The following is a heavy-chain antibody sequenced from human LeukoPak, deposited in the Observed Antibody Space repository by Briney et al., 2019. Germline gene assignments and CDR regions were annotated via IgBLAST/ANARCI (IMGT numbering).Heavy chain of an antibody. CDR2: ISYDGSNK. CDR1: GFTFSSHG. CDR3: AKGFYYDSSGYYYGGAFDI. D-gene: IGHD3-22*01. J-gene: IGHJ3*02. Sequence: PGRSLRLSCAASGFTFSSHGMHWVRQAPGKGLEWVAVISYDGSNKYYADSVKGRFTISRDNSKNTLYLQMNSLRAEDTAVYYCAKGFYYDSSGYYYGGAFDIWGQGTMVTVSS. V-gene: IGHV3-30*18.